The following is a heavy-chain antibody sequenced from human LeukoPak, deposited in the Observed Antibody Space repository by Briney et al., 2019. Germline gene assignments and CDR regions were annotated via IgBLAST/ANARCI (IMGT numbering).Heavy chain of an antibody. CDR1: GHTFTNYY. CDR3: ARGLTN. CDR2: INPSGGRA. Sequence: ASVKVSCKASGHTFTNYYMHWVRQAPGQGLEWMGLINPSGGRAGYPQKFQGRVTMTSDTSTSTIYMGVNRLRSEDTGMYYCARGLTNWGQGTLVTVSS. J-gene: IGHJ4*02. D-gene: IGHD1-1*01. V-gene: IGHV1-46*03.